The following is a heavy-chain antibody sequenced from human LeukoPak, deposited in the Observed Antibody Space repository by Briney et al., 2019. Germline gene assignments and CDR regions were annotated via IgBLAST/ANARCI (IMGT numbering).Heavy chain of an antibody. CDR1: GFTFSSYD. Sequence: GGSLRLSCAASGFTFSSYDMHWVRQAPGKGLEWVAVISYDGSNKYYADSVKGRFTISRDNSKNTLYLQMNSLRAEDTAVFYCAKDLYYYDSSGYFVDYCGQGTLVTVSS. CDR3: AKDLYYYDSSGYFVDY. D-gene: IGHD3-22*01. CDR2: ISYDGSNK. V-gene: IGHV3-30*18. J-gene: IGHJ4*02.